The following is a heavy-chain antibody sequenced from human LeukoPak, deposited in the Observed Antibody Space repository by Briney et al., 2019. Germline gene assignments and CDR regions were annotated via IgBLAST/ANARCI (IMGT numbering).Heavy chain of an antibody. Sequence: GGSLRLACAASGFTFSSYAMHWVRQAPGKGLEWVAVISYDGSNKYYADSVKGRFTISRDNSKNTLYLQMNSLRAEDTAVYYCARSGYSYGSYYFDYWGQGTLVTVSS. CDR3: ARSGYSYGSYYFDY. J-gene: IGHJ4*02. CDR1: GFTFSSYA. V-gene: IGHV3-30-3*01. CDR2: ISYDGSNK. D-gene: IGHD5-18*01.